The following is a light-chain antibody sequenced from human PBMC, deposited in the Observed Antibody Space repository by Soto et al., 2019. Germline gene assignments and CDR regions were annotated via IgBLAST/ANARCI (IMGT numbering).Light chain of an antibody. V-gene: IGKV1-5*01. J-gene: IGKJ5*01. Sequence: DTQMTQSPSTLSASIGDRVTITCRASQSISTWLAWYQQKPGKAPKLLIYAASTLENGVPTRFSGTGSETEFTLTVSSLQPDDSATYYCQRYNDYITFGQGTRREIK. CDR1: QSISTW. CDR2: AAS. CDR3: QRYNDYIT.